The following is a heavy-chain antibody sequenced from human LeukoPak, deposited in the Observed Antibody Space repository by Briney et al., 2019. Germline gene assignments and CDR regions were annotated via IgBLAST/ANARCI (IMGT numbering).Heavy chain of an antibody. CDR1: GGSISSYY. J-gene: IGHJ3*02. V-gene: IGHV4-59*08. D-gene: IGHD3-22*01. Sequence: PSETLSLTCTVSGGSISSYYWSWIRQPPGKGLEWIGYIYYSGSTNYNPSLRSRVTISVDTSKNQFSLKLTSVTAADTAVYYCVGGDSSGYSEAFDIWGQGTMVTVSS. CDR3: VGGDSSGYSEAFDI. CDR2: IYYSGST.